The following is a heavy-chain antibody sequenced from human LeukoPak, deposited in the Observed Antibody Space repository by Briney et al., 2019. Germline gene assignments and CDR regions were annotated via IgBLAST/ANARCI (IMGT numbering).Heavy chain of an antibody. Sequence: KPSETLSLTCTVSDGSMSSYYWSWIRQPPGKGLEWIGYIYYSGSTYYNPSLKSRVTISLDTSRNQFSLKLSSATAADTAVYYCARRIAVAGIFDYWGQGTLVTVSS. D-gene: IGHD6-19*01. CDR3: ARRIAVAGIFDY. V-gene: IGHV4-59*01. CDR1: DGSMSSYY. J-gene: IGHJ4*02. CDR2: IYYSGST.